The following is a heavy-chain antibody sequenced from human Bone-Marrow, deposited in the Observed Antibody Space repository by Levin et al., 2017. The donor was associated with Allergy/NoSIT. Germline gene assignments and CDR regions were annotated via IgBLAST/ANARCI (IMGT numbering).Heavy chain of an antibody. V-gene: IGHV4-59*01. J-gene: IGHJ4*02. CDR1: GASITSNY. CDR2: VYHGGST. D-gene: IGHD5-24*01. Sequence: SETLSLTCSVSGASITSNYWSWIRQSPGKGLEWIGYVYHGGSTNYNPSLKSRVTISLDTSKNQFSLRLTSVTPADTAIYYCTRDDRDGYDFWGQGILVTVAS. CDR3: TRDDRDGYDF.